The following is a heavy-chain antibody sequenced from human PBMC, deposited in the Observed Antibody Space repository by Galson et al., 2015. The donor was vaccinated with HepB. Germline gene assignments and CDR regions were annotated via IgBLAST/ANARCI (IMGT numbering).Heavy chain of an antibody. Sequence: SVRLSCAASGFTFSSYSMNWVRQAPGKGLEWVSYIRSSSSTIYYADSVMGRFTISRDNAKMSMYLQMNSLRDEATAVYYCSRDRLKDWGQGTLVTVSS. CDR3: SRDRLKD. CDR1: GFTFSSYS. CDR2: IRSSSSTI. J-gene: IGHJ4*02. V-gene: IGHV3-48*02. D-gene: IGHD3-22*01.